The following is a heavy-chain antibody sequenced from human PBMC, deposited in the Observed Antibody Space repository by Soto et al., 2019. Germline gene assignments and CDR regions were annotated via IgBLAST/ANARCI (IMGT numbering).Heavy chain of an antibody. CDR3: AFDFWRDSSGH. CDR1: GFTFSTYA. Sequence: GGSLRLSCAASGFTFSTYALNWVRQAPGKGLEWVSTISGRGRSIYYADSAKGRFTISRDNSKNTLYLQMNNLRVEDTAVYYCAFDFWRDSSGHWGQGTLVTVSS. CDR2: ISGRGRSI. J-gene: IGHJ4*02. V-gene: IGHV3-23*01. D-gene: IGHD3-3*01.